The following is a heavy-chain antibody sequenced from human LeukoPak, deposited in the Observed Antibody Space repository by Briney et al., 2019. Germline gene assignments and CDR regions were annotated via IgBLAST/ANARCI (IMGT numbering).Heavy chain of an antibody. D-gene: IGHD5-24*01. V-gene: IGHV4-28*01. CDR3: ARKRDGYNPFDN. J-gene: IGHJ4*02. CDR1: GYSISSSNW. CDR2: IYYSGRT. Sequence: SDTLSLTCAVSGYSISSSNWWDWIRQPPGKGLEWIGYIYYSGRTYYNPSLESRVTMSVDTSKNQFSLKLSSVTALDTAVYYCARKRDGYNPFDNWGQGTLVTVSS.